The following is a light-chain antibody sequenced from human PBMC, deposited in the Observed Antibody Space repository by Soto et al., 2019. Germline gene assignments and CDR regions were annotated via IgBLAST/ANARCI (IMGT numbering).Light chain of an antibody. CDR2: EVS. CDR1: SSDVGDYNY. J-gene: IGLJ2*01. V-gene: IGLV2-14*01. CDR3: SSYTSSSTPLV. Sequence: QSALTQPASVSGSPGQSITISCTGTSSDVGDYNYVSWYQQHPGKAPKLMIYEVSNRPSGVSNRFSGSKSGNTASLTVSGLQAEDEADYYCSSYTSSSTPLVFGGGTQLTVL.